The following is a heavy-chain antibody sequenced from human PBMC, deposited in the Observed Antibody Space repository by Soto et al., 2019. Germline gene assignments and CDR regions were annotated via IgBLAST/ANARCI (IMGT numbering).Heavy chain of an antibody. CDR1: GFTFSSYA. V-gene: IGHV3-30-3*01. Sequence: QVQLVESGGGVVQPGRSLRLSCAASGFTFSSYAMHWVRQAPGKGLEWVAVISYDGSNKDYADSVKGRVTISRDNSKNTLYQQMNRLRVEDAQVYYCGRGGARVWGGPDYYFDYWGQGTLVTVSS. J-gene: IGHJ4*02. CDR2: ISYDGSNK. CDR3: GRGGARVWGGPDYYFDY. D-gene: IGHD3-16*01.